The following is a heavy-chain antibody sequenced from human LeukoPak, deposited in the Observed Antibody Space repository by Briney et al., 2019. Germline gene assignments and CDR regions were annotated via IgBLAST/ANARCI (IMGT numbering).Heavy chain of an antibody. CDR3: AKGRGYSYTIFDY. J-gene: IGHJ4*02. Sequence: PGGSLRLSCAASGITFSSYGMHWVRQAPGKGLGWVAFIRYDGSNKYYADSVKGRFTISRDNSKNTLYLQMNSLRAEDTAVYYCAKGRGYSYTIFDYWGQGTLVSVSS. D-gene: IGHD5-18*01. V-gene: IGHV3-30*02. CDR2: IRYDGSNK. CDR1: GITFSSYG.